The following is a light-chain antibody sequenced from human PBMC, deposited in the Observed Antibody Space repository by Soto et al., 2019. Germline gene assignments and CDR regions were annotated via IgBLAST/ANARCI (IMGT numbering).Light chain of an antibody. CDR1: QSISAW. Sequence: DIQMTQSPSTLSASVGDRVTITCRASQSISAWLAWYQQKPGKVPNLLIYDTSSLESGVPSRFSGSGSGTEFTLTISSLQPDDFATYYCQQYNNYPWTFGQGTRVEIK. J-gene: IGKJ1*01. CDR3: QQYNNYPWT. V-gene: IGKV1-5*01. CDR2: DTS.